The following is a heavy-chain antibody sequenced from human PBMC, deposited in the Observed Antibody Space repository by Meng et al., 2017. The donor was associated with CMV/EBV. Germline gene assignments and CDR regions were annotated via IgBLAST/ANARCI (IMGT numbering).Heavy chain of an antibody. Sequence: ASVKVSCKASGYTFTGYYMHWVRQAPGQGLEWMGWINPNSGGTNYAPKFQGRVTMTRDTSISTAYMELSRLRSDDTAVYYCARDADSVIATSPYYWGQGTLVTVSS. CDR3: ARDADSVIATSPYY. J-gene: IGHJ4*02. D-gene: IGHD2-21*01. V-gene: IGHV1-2*02. CDR2: INPNSGGT. CDR1: GYTFTGYY.